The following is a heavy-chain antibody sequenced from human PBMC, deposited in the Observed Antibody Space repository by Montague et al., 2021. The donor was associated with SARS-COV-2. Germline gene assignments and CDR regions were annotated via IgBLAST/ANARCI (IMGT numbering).Heavy chain of an antibody. Sequence: SETLSLTCTVSGGSISSYYWSRIRQPPGKGLEWIGYIYYSGSTNYNPSLKSRVTISVDTSKNQFSLKLSSVTAADTAVYYCTRASVARKVLDYWGQGTLVTVSS. J-gene: IGHJ4*02. CDR1: GGSISSYY. V-gene: IGHV4-59*01. CDR2: IYYSGST. CDR3: TRASVARKVLDY. D-gene: IGHD6-19*01.